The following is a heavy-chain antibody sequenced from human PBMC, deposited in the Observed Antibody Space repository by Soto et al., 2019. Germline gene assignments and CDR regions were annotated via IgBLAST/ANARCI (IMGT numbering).Heavy chain of an antibody. CDR3: ATVGSRGEYQLIYAHYYYYGMVV. CDR2: ISAYNGNT. V-gene: IGHV1-18*01. CDR1: GYTFTSYG. J-gene: IGHJ6*02. D-gene: IGHD2-2*02. Sequence: ASVKVSCKASGYTFTSYGISWVRQAPGQGLEWMGWISAYNGNTNYAQKLQGRVTMTTDTSTSTAYTELRSLRHDDTAVYYCATVGSRGEYQLIYAHYYYYGMVVWGQGITVTGSS.